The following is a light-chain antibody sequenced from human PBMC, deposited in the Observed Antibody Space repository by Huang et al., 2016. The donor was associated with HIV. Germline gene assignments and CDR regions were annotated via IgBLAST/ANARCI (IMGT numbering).Light chain of an antibody. V-gene: IGKV1-NL1*01. J-gene: IGKJ1*01. CDR3: QQYHGIPWT. CDR1: QGIGQS. Sequence: DIQMTQSPSSLSASVGDRVTITCRASQGIGQSLAWYQQKPEKAPRLLLYATSRLESGVPSRFSGSGSGTHYTLTISTLQPEDIASYYCQQYHGIPWTFGQGTKVEIK. CDR2: ATS.